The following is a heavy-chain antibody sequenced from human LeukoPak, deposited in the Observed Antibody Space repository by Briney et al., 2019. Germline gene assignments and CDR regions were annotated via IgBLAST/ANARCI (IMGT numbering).Heavy chain of an antibody. J-gene: IGHJ6*02. CDR2: INSDGSST. V-gene: IGHV3-74*01. Sequence: AGGSLRLSCAASGFTFSNYWMHWVRQAPGKGLVWVSRINSDGSSTSYADSVKGRFTISRDNAENTLYLQMNSLRAEDTAVYYCARDWHCSSTSCYADGMDVWGQGTTVTVSS. D-gene: IGHD2-2*01. CDR3: ARDWHCSSTSCYADGMDV. CDR1: GFTFSNYW.